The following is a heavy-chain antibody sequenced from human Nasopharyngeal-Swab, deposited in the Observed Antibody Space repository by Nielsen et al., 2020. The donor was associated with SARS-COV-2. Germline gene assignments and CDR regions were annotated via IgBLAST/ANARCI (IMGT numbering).Heavy chain of an antibody. V-gene: IGHV4-39*07. Sequence: LETLSLTPTVSGGSIRSSSYYWGWVRQPPGKGLEWIGSIYYSGSTYYNPSLKSRVTISVDTSKNQFSLKLSSVTAADTAVYYCAGNRHGYYDSSGYYSFDYCGQGTLVTVSS. D-gene: IGHD3-22*01. CDR2: IYYSGST. J-gene: IGHJ4*02. CDR3: AGNRHGYYDSSGYYSFDY. CDR1: GGSIRSSSYY.